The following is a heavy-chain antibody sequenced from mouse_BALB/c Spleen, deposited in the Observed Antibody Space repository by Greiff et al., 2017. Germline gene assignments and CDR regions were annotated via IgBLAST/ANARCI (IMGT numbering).Heavy chain of an antibody. Sequence: DVKLQESGTVLARPGASVKMSCKASGYSFTSYWMHWVKQRPGQGLEWIGAIYPGNSDTSYNQKFKGKAKLTAVTSASTAYMELSSLTNEDSAVYYCTRLEGGNYGYAMDYWGQGTSVTVSS. D-gene: IGHD2-1*01. J-gene: IGHJ4*01. CDR3: TRLEGGNYGYAMDY. V-gene: IGHV1-5*01. CDR2: IYPGNSDT. CDR1: GYSFTSYW.